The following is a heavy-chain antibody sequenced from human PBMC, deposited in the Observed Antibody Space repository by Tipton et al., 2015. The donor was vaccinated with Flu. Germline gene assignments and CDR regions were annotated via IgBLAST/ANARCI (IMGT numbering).Heavy chain of an antibody. V-gene: IGHV3-13*01. CDR3: AREEGHYYDTSGYLDY. CDR2: IGSAGDT. CDR1: GFTFSSYD. J-gene: IGHJ4*02. Sequence: SLRLSCAASGFTFSSYDIHWVRQSIGKGLEWVSGIGSAGDTYYLDSVKGRFTISRDNAKNSLYLQMNSLRVGDTAVYYCAREEGHYYDTSGYLDYWGQGTLVTVSS. D-gene: IGHD3-22*01.